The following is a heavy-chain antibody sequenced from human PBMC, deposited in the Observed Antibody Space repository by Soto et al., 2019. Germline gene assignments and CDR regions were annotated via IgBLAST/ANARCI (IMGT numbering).Heavy chain of an antibody. CDR1: GFTFSSYD. D-gene: IGHD7-27*01. V-gene: IGHV3-13*01. J-gene: IGHJ4*02. Sequence: GGSLRLSCAASGFTFSSYDMHWVRQATGKGLEWVSAIGTAGDTYYPGSVKGRFTISRDNSKSTLYLQVDSLRPEDAAVYYCARDPKTSGGQHWAFNYFDSWGQGTLVTVSS. CDR3: ARDPKTSGGQHWAFNYFDS. CDR2: IGTAGDT.